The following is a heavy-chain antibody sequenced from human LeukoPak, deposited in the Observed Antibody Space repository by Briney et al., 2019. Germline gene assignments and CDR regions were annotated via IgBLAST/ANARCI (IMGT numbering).Heavy chain of an antibody. CDR2: IIPILGIA. D-gene: IGHD3-22*01. CDR3: ARDVRPNYYDSSGYYYYGMDV. V-gene: IGHV1-69*04. Sequence: SVTVSCTASGGTFSIYAISWVRQAPGQGLEWVGRIIPILGIANYSQKFQGRVTITADKSTSTAYMELSSLRSEDTAVYYCARDVRPNYYDSSGYYYYGMDVWGQGTTVTVSS. J-gene: IGHJ6*02. CDR1: GGTFSIYA.